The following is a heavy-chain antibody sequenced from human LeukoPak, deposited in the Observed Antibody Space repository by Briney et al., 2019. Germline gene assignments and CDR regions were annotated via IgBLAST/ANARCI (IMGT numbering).Heavy chain of an antibody. J-gene: IGHJ6*03. D-gene: IGHD2-2*01. CDR2: IIPIFGTA. Sequence: SVKVSCKASGGTFSSYAISWVRQAPGQGLEWMGGIIPIFGTANYAQKFQGRVTITTDESTSTAYMELSSLRSEDTAVYYCARGQYCSSTSCQVYYYMDVWGKGTTVTVSS. CDR3: ARGQYCSSTSCQVYYYMDV. CDR1: GGTFSSYA. V-gene: IGHV1-69*05.